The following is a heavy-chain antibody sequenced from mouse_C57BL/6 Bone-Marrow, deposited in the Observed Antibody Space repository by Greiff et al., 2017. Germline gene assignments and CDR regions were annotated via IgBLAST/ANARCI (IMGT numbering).Heavy chain of an antibody. CDR2: INPNNGGT. D-gene: IGHD1-1*01. V-gene: IGHV1-26*01. J-gene: IGHJ2*01. CDR1: GYTFTDYY. Sequence: EVQLQQSGPELVKPGASVKISCKASGYTFTDYYMNWVKQSHGKSLEWIGDINPNNGGTSYNQKFKGKATLTVDKSSSTAYMELRSLKSEDSAVYYCASYGSSFFDYWGQGTTLTVSS. CDR3: ASYGSSFFDY.